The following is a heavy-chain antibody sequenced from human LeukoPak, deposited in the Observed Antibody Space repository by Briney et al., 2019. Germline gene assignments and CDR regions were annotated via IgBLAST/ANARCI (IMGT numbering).Heavy chain of an antibody. J-gene: IGHJ4*02. D-gene: IGHD2-15*01. V-gene: IGHV3-33*01. CDR2: IWYDGSNK. Sequence: HTGGSLRLSCAASGFTFSSYGMHWVRQAADKGLEWVAVIWYDGSNKYYADSVKGRFTNSRDNSKNTLYLQMNSLRAEDTAVYYCARDLSGYCRGGSCSSFDYWGQGTLVTVSS. CDR3: ARDLSGYCRGGSCSSFDY. CDR1: GFTFSSYG.